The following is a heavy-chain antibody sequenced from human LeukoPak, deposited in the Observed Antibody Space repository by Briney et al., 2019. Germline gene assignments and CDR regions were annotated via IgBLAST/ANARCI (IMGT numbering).Heavy chain of an antibody. V-gene: IGHV3-30-3*01. CDR2: ISYDGSNK. Sequence: GRSLRLSCAASGFTFSIYAMHWVRQAPGKGLEWVAVISYDGSNKYYADSVKGRFTISRDNSKNTLYLQMNSLRAEDTAVYYCAAEGIRGGDSYGQPWGQGALVTVSS. CDR3: AAEGIRGGDSYGQP. J-gene: IGHJ5*02. D-gene: IGHD5-18*01. CDR1: GFTFSIYA.